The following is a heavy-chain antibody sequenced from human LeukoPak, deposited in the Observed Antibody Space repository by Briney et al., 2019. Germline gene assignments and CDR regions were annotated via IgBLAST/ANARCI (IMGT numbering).Heavy chain of an antibody. Sequence: PGGSLRLSCAASGFTFSNYAMSWVRQAPGKGLEWVSDIGGSGGGAYYAGSVKGRFTISRDSFKNTLYLQMNSLTPEDTALYYCAKDLYGSYAMDVWGQGTTVTVSS. CDR2: IGGSGGGA. D-gene: IGHD4-17*01. J-gene: IGHJ6*02. CDR1: GFTFSNYA. CDR3: AKDLYGSYAMDV. V-gene: IGHV3-23*01.